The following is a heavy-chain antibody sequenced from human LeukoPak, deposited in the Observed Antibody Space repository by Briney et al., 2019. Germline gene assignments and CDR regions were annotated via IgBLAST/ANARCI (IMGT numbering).Heavy chain of an antibody. CDR2: INAGNGNT. J-gene: IGHJ4*02. CDR1: GYTFTSYA. V-gene: IGHV1-3*01. CDR3: AREYSSAMDFDY. Sequence: ASVKVSCKASGYTFTSYAMHWVRQAPGQRLEWMGWINAGNGNTKYSQKFQGRVTITWDTSASTAYMELSSLRSEDTAVYYCAREYSSAMDFDYWGQGTLVTVSS. D-gene: IGHD3-22*01.